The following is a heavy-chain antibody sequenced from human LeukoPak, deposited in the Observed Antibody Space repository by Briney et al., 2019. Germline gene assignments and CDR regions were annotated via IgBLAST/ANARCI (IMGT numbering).Heavy chain of an antibody. CDR1: GFDFGAYE. CDR3: TPHRYHLDS. CDR2: FACSDTMK. J-gene: IGHJ4*02. D-gene: IGHD3-16*02. Sequence: GRSHRLFCAAAGFDFGAYEMNSARQAPGEGVELVAYFACSDTMKYFADSVRGRFTIYRDNAKNSLYLQMNSLRDEDTALYYCTPHRYHLDSWGQGTLVTVSS. V-gene: IGHV3-48*03.